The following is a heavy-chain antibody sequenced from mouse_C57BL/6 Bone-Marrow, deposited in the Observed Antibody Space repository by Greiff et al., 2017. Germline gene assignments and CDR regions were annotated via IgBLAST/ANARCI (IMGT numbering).Heavy chain of an antibody. CDR2: IDPETGGT. CDR3: TRFEDYDGFFAY. CDR1: GYTFTDYE. J-gene: IGHJ3*01. V-gene: IGHV1-15*01. D-gene: IGHD2-4*01. Sequence: QVQLKQSGAELVRPGASVTLSCKASGYTFTDYEMHWVKQTPVHGLEWIGAIDPETGGTAYNQKFKGKAILTADKSSSTAYMELRSLTSEDSAVYYCTRFEDYDGFFAYWGQGTLVTVSA.